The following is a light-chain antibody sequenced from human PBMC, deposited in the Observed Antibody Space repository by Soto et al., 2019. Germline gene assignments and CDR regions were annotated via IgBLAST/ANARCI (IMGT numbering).Light chain of an antibody. CDR2: SVS. CDR1: SSDVGGYNY. J-gene: IGLJ1*01. CDR3: ISYTVSRSYV. V-gene: IGLV2-11*01. Sequence: QSALTQPRSVSGSPGQSVTISCTGTSSDVGGYNYVSWYQQHPDKAPKLMIYSVSNRPSGVSNRFSGSKSGNTASLTISGLQAEDEADYYCISYTVSRSYVFGSGTKLTVL.